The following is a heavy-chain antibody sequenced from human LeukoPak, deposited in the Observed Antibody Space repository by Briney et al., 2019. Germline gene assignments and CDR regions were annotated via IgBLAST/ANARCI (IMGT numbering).Heavy chain of an antibody. D-gene: IGHD1-1*01. V-gene: IGHV4-59*01. CDR3: ARTWNDSWFDP. CDR2: IYYGGST. J-gene: IGHJ5*02. Sequence: SETLSLTCTVSGGSISSYYWSWIRQPPGKGLEWIGYIYYGGSTNYNPSLKSPVTITVNTSKNQFSLKLSSVTAADTAVYYWARTWNDSWFDPWGQGTLVTVSS. CDR1: GGSISSYY.